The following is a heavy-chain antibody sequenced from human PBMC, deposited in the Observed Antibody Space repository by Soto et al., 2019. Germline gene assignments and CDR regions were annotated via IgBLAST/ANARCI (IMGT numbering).Heavy chain of an antibody. CDR3: AKDRGRSMIIVVIVAREAVHI. D-gene: IGHD3-22*01. J-gene: IGHJ3*02. CDR2: ISGSSGSK. Sequence: EVQLLESGGGLVQPGGSLRLSCAASGFTFSKYAMNWVRQAPGKGLEWFSSISGSSGSKNYADFAKGRFTVSRDNSKNTVYMQMNSLGAEDTAVDYCAKDRGRSMIIVVIVAREAVHIWCQGTRVTVAS. V-gene: IGHV3-23*01. CDR1: GFTFSKYA.